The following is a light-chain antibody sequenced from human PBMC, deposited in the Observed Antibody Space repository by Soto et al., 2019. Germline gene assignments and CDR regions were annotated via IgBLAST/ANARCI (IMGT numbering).Light chain of an antibody. Sequence: QSVLTQPASVSGSPGQSITISCTGTSSDIGGYNYVSWYRQHPGKAPELMIYDVANRPSGVSDRFSGSKSGNTASLTISGLQTEDEADYYCSSYISTSTLYVFGTGTKVTVL. J-gene: IGLJ1*01. V-gene: IGLV2-14*03. CDR2: DVA. CDR1: SSDIGGYNY. CDR3: SSYISTSTLYV.